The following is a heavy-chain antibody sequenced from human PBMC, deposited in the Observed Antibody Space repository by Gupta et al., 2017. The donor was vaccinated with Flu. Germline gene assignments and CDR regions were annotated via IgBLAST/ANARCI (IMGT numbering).Heavy chain of an antibody. D-gene: IGHD3-10*01. CDR1: GGSFSGYY. J-gene: IGHJ6*02. Sequence: QVQLQQWGAGLLKPSETLSLTCAVYGGSFSGYYWSWIRQPPGQGLEWIGEINHSGSTNYNPSLKSRVTISVDTSKNQFSLKLSSVTAADTAVYYCARLVNGSGSYYKYYYYGMDVWGQGTTVTVSS. V-gene: IGHV4-34*01. CDR2: INHSGST. CDR3: ARLVNGSGSYYKYYYYGMDV.